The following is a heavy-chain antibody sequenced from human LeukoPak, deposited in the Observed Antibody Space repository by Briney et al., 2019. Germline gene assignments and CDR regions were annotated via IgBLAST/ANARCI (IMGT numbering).Heavy chain of an antibody. J-gene: IGHJ5*01. Sequence: PSETLSLTCAVYGGSFSGYYWSWIRQPPGKGLEWIGEINHSGSTNYNPSLKSRVTISVDTSKNQFFLKLNSVTAADTAVYFCALAPNSNWFDFWGPGILVTVSS. CDR2: INHSGST. CDR3: ALAPNSNWFDF. V-gene: IGHV4-34*01. D-gene: IGHD2-8*01. CDR1: GGSFSGYY.